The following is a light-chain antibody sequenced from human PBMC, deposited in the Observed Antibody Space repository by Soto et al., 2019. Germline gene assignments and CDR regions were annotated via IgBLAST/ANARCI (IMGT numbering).Light chain of an antibody. Sequence: QSALTQPPSASATPGQRVTISCSGSNSNIGTNTVNWYQQLPGTAPRLLIYTNNQRPSGVPQRFSGSKTGTSASLAMGGLQSEDGADYYCAAWDDSLGAYVFGPGTKVTVL. V-gene: IGLV1-44*01. CDR1: NSNIGTNT. CDR2: TNN. CDR3: AAWDDSLGAYV. J-gene: IGLJ1*01.